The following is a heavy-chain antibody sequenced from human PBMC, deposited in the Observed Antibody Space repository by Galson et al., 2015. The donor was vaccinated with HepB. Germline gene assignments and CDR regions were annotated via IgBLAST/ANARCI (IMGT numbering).Heavy chain of an antibody. CDR2: IRSKASNYAT. Sequence: SLRLSCAASGFTLSDYYMDWVRQTSGKGLEWVGRIRSKASNYATAYAASLKGRFTISRDDSKNTAYLHMKSLKTEDTAVYYCTRLGDLSGYSSSWGQGTLVTVSS. CDR3: TRLGDLSGYSSS. V-gene: IGHV3-73*01. J-gene: IGHJ4*02. D-gene: IGHD6-13*01. CDR1: GFTLSDYY.